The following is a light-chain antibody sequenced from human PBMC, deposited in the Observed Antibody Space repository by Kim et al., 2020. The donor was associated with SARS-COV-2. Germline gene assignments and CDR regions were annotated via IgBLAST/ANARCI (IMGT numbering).Light chain of an antibody. CDR1: QDINNH. CDR2: DAS. V-gene: IGKV1-33*01. CDR3: QQYDNLYT. J-gene: IGKJ2*01. Sequence: SASVGDRVTITCQASQDINNHLNWYQHKPGKAPELLIYDASNLKTGVPSRFSGSGFGSDFTFIITSLQPEDIATYYCQQYDNLYTFGQGTKVDIK.